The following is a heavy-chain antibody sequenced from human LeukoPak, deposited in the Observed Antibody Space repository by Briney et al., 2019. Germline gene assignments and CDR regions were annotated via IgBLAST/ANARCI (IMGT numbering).Heavy chain of an antibody. Sequence: GSLRLSCAASGFTFSSYWMAWVRQAPGKGLEWVANITPDGSAHYYITSVKGRFTISRDNAKNSLFLQMNSLRVEDTAVYYCARDYGDSYWGQGALVTVSS. CDR2: ITPDGSAH. CDR3: ARDYGDSY. V-gene: IGHV3-7*01. CDR1: GFTFSSYW. D-gene: IGHD4-17*01. J-gene: IGHJ4*02.